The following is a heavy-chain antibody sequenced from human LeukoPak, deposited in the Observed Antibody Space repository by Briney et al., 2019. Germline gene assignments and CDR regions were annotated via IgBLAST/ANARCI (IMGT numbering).Heavy chain of an antibody. CDR3: AREIVSAVAGNFDY. CDR1: EFTLSDYY. D-gene: IGHD6-19*01. Sequence: GGSLRLSCAASEFTLSDYYMSWIRQAPGKGLEWVSYISNTDETRTYADSVKGRFTISRDNAKNSLHLEMNSLRAEDTAVYYCAREIVSAVAGNFDYWGQGTLVTVSS. CDR2: ISNTDETR. V-gene: IGHV3-11*04. J-gene: IGHJ4*02.